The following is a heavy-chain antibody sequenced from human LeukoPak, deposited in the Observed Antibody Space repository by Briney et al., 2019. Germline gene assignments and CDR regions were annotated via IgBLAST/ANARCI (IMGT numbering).Heavy chain of an antibody. J-gene: IGHJ5*01. CDR3: ARHEGSRTGDDWDFWFDS. Sequence: SETLSLTCTVSGGSISSYYWSWIRQPPGKGLEWIGYIYYSGSTNYNPSLKSRVTISVDTSKNQFSLKLSSVTAADTAVYYCARHEGSRTGDDWDFWFDSWGQGTLVTVSS. D-gene: IGHD3-16*01. V-gene: IGHV4-59*08. CDR1: GGSISSYY. CDR2: IYYSGST.